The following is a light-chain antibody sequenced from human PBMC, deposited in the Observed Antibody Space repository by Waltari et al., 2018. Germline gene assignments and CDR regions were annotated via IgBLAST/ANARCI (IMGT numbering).Light chain of an antibody. J-gene: IGLJ3*02. V-gene: IGLV7-46*01. Sequence: QPLVTQEPPLTVSPGGTVPLTCRSSTVAVTSGHYPYWFQQNPGQAPRTLLYDTNNKQSWTPARFSGSLLGGKAALTLSGAQPEDEAEDCCRLFYSGPKVFGGGTKLTVL. CDR3: RLFYSGPKV. CDR2: DTN. CDR1: TVAVTSGHY.